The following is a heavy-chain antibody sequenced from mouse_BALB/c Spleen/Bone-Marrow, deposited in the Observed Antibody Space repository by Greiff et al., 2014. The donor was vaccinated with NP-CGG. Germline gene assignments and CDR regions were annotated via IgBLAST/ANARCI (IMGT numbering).Heavy chain of an antibody. CDR3: ASQGDYGSFDY. CDR2: IYPGDGDT. J-gene: IGHJ2*01. D-gene: IGHD1-1*02. CDR1: GYTFTSYW. Sequence: ARPGASVKLSCKASGYTFTSYWMQWVKQRPGQGLEWIGAIYPGDGDTRYTQKFKGKATLTADKSSSTAYMQLSSLASEDSAVYYCASQGDYGSFDYWGQGTTLTVSS. V-gene: IGHV1-87*01.